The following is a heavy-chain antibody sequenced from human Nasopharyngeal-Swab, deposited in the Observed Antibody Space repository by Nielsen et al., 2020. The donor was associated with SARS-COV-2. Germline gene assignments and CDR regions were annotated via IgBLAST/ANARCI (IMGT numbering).Heavy chain of an antibody. CDR2: ISYDGSNK. J-gene: IGHJ6*02. CDR3: AKDLWFGELSLFYYYYYGMDV. D-gene: IGHD3-10*01. Sequence: VRQDPGKGLECVAFISYDGSNKYYADSVKGRFTIPRDNSKNTLYLQMNSLRAEDTVVYYCAKDLWFGELSLFYYYYYGMDVWGQGTTVTVSS. V-gene: IGHV3-30*18.